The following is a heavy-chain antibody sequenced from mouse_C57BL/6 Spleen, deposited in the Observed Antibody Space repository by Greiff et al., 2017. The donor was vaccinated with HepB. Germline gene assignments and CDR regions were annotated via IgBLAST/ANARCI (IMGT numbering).Heavy chain of an antibody. CDR3: ARWATGPDY. D-gene: IGHD4-1*02. CDR1: GYTFTDYY. J-gene: IGHJ2*01. V-gene: IGHV1-26*01. Sequence: EVKLQQSGPELVKPGASVKISCKASGYTFTDYYMNWVKQSHGKSLEWIGDINPNNGGTSYNQKFKGKATLTVDKSSSTAYMELRSLTSEDSAVYYCARWATGPDYWGQGTTLTVSS. CDR2: INPNNGGT.